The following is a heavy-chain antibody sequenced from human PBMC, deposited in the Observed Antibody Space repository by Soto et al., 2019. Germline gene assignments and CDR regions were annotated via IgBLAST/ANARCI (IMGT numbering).Heavy chain of an antibody. D-gene: IGHD6-19*01. V-gene: IGHV4-59*02. Sequence: QVQLQESGPGLVKPSETLSLTCTVSGGSVSPYYWSWVRQPPGKGLEWIAYIDYDGTTNYNPALKSRVTISVDTSKNQFSLKLTSVTAADTAVYYCARGRHWLDYWGQGTLLTVSS. CDR2: IDYDGTT. CDR3: ARGRHWLDY. J-gene: IGHJ4*02. CDR1: GGSVSPYY.